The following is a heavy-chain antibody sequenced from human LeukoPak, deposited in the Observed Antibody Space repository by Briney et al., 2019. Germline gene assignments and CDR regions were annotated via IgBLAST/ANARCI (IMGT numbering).Heavy chain of an antibody. V-gene: IGHV1-46*01. J-gene: IGHJ5*02. CDR1: GYTFTSYY. CDR3: ARDSGAAMSYNWFDP. Sequence: ASVKVSCKASGYTFTSYYMHWVRQAPGQGLEWMGIINPSGGSTSYAQKFQGRVTMTRDTSTSTVYMELRSPRSDDTAVYYCARDSGAAMSYNWFDPWGQGTLVTVSS. CDR2: INPSGGST. D-gene: IGHD2-2*01.